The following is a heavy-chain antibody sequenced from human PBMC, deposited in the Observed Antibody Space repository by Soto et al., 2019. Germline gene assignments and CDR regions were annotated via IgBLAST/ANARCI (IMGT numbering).Heavy chain of an antibody. V-gene: IGHV3-30*18. CDR1: GFPFRSYA. D-gene: IGHD6-13*01. J-gene: IGHJ4*02. Sequence: QVQLVESGGGVVQPGRSLRLSCAASGFPFRSYAMHWVRQAPGKGLEWVAVISYDGNNKYYADSVKGRFTISRDNSKNTVYLQMNSLRDEDTAVYYCAKDRYAAVGAGFRAPPYFDYWGQGTLVPVSS. CDR3: AKDRYAAVGAGFRAPPYFDY. CDR2: ISYDGNNK.